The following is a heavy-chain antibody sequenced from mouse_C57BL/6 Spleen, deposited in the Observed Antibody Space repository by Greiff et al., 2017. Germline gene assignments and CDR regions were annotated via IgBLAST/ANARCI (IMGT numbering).Heavy chain of an antibody. V-gene: IGHV1-53*01. Sequence: QVQLQQPGPELVKPGASVKLSCKASGYTFTSYWMHWVKQRPGQGLEWIGNINPSNGGTNYNEKFKSKATLTVDKSSSTAYMQLSSLTSEDSAVYYCARESLDSSGFDYWGQGTTLTVSS. D-gene: IGHD3-2*02. CDR3: ARESLDSSGFDY. J-gene: IGHJ2*01. CDR1: GYTFTSYW. CDR2: INPSNGGT.